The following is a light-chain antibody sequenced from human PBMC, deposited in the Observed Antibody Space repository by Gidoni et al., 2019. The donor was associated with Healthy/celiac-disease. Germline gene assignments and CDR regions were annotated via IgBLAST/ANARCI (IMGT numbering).Light chain of an antibody. V-gene: IGKV4-1*01. CDR2: WAS. CDR3: QQYFSFPLT. Sequence: DIVMTQSPDSLAVSLGERATINCESSQSVLYSSNNKNYLAWYKQRPGQPPKLLIYWASTRESGVPDRFSGSGSGTDFTLTISSLQAEDVAVYYCQQYFSFPLTFXGXTKVEIK. J-gene: IGKJ4*01. CDR1: QSVLYSSNNKNY.